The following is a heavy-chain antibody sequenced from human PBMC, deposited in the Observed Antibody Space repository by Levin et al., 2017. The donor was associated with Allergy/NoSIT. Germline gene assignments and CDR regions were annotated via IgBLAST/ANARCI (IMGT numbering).Heavy chain of an antibody. J-gene: IGHJ4*02. CDR1: GGSISSYY. CDR2: IYYSGST. V-gene: IGHV4-59*01. Sequence: SETLSLTCTVSGGSISSYYWSWIRQPPGKGLEWIGYIYYSGSTNYNSSLKSRVTISVDTSKNQFSLKLSSVTAADTAVYYCARVRRDGYQYYFDYWGQGTLVTVSS. CDR3: ARVRRDGYQYYFDY. D-gene: IGHD5-24*01.